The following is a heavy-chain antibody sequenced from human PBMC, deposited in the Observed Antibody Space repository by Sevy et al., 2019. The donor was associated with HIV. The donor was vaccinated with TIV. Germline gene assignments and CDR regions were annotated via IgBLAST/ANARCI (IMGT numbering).Heavy chain of an antibody. V-gene: IGHV4-30-4*01. CDR1: GGSISSGDYY. J-gene: IGHJ4*02. CDR2: IYYSGST. D-gene: IGHD4-17*01. CDR3: AREDYGDGSGRGY. Sequence: SETLSLTCTVSGGSISSGDYYWSWIRQPPGKGLEWIGYIYYSGSTYYNPSLKSRVTISVDTSKNQFSLKLSSVTAADTAVYDCAREDYGDGSGRGYWGQGTLVTVSS.